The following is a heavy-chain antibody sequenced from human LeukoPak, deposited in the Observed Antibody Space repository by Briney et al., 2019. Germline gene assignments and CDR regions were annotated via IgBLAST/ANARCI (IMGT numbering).Heavy chain of an antibody. J-gene: IGHJ4*02. CDR2: ISDYNGNT. CDR3: ARSPKGEGYDYVWGSYPPWFDY. V-gene: IGHV1-18*04. CDR1: GYTFTGYY. D-gene: IGHD3-16*02. Sequence: ASVKVSCKASGYTFTGYYMHWVRQAPGQGLEWMGWISDYNGNTNYAQRLQGRVTMTTDTSTSTAYMELRSLRSDDTAVYYCARSPKGEGYDYVWGSYPPWFDYWGQGTLLTVSS.